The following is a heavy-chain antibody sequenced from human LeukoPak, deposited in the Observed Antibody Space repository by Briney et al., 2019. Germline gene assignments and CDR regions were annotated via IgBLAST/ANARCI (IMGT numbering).Heavy chain of an antibody. CDR3: ARGVVGNGPEYYYYMDV. Sequence: SVKVSCKASGGTFSSYAISWVRQAPGQGLGWMGGIIPIFGTANYAQKFQGRVTITADKSTSTAYMELSSLRSEDTAVYYCARGVVGNGPEYYYYMDVWGKGTTVTVSS. D-gene: IGHD4-23*01. CDR2: IIPIFGTA. V-gene: IGHV1-69*06. CDR1: GGTFSSYA. J-gene: IGHJ6*03.